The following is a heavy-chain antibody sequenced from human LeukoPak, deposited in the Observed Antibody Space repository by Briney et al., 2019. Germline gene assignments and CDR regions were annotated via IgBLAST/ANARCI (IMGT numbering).Heavy chain of an antibody. CDR1: GYSLSDHY. CDR2: INPNSGGT. J-gene: IGHJ3*02. Sequence: GASVKVSCKASGYSLSDHYMHWVRQAPGQGLEWMGWINPNSGGTNYAQKFQGRVTMTRDTSISTAYMELSRLRSDDTAVYYCARVVTGTKNAFDIWGQGTMVTVSS. CDR3: ARVVTGTKNAFDI. D-gene: IGHD1-7*01. V-gene: IGHV1-2*02.